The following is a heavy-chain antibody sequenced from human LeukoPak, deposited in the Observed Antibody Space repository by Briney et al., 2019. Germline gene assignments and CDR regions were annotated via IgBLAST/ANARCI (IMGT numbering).Heavy chain of an antibody. V-gene: IGHV4-59*06. D-gene: IGHD6-13*01. CDR1: GGSISSYY. CDR3: ARGKAAGRNWFDP. CDR2: IYYSGST. Sequence: SETLSLTCTVSGGSISSYYWSWIRQHPGKGLEWIGYIYYSGSTYYNPSLKSRVTISVDTSKNQFSLKLSSVTAADTAVYYCARGKAAGRNWFDPWGQGTLVTVSS. J-gene: IGHJ5*02.